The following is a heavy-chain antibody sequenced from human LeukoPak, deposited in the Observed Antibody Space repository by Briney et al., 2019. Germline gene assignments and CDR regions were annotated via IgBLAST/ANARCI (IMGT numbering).Heavy chain of an antibody. D-gene: IGHD6-6*01. J-gene: IGHJ4*02. CDR3: ARDPGAYSSSPIDY. CDR2: ISGTSRTI. V-gene: IGHV3-48*04. CDR1: GFTFNKYS. Sequence: GGSLRLSCVASGFTFNKYSMNWVRQAPGKGLQWLSYISGTSRTIYSADSVKGRFTISRDNARNSLYLRMNSLRAEDTAVYYCARDPGAYSSSPIDYWGQGTLVTVSS.